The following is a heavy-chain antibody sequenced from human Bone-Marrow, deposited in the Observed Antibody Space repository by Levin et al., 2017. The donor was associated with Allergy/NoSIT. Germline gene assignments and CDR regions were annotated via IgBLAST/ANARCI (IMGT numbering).Heavy chain of an antibody. CDR1: GYSFTSYW. CDR3: ARPGIAARASGYENDY. J-gene: IGHJ4*02. Sequence: GGSLRLSCKGSGYSFTSYWIGWVRQMPGKGLEWMGIIYPGDSDTRYSPSFQGQVTISADKSISTAYLQWSSLKASDTAMYYCARPGIAARASGYENDYWGQGTLVTVSS. D-gene: IGHD6-6*01. CDR2: IYPGDSDT. V-gene: IGHV5-51*01.